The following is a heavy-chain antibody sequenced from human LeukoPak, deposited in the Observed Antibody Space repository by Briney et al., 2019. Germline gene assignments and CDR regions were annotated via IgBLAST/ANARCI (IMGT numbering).Heavy chain of an antibody. CDR2: LSGDGGST. D-gene: IGHD1-26*01. CDR1: GFTFSTYG. Sequence: KPGGSLRLSCAASGFTFSTYGMHWVRQAPGKGLEWVSSLSGDGGSTFYADSVKGRFTISRDNSKNTLYLQMSNLIADDTAIYYCAKKRATTATTNFDYWGQGTLVTVSS. J-gene: IGHJ4*02. CDR3: AKKRATTATTNFDY. V-gene: IGHV3-23*01.